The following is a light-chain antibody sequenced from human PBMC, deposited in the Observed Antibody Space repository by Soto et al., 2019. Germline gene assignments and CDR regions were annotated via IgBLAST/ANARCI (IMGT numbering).Light chain of an antibody. CDR2: SNN. V-gene: IGLV1-44*01. CDR1: SSNIGSNS. CDR3: AAWDDSLKGREV. J-gene: IGLJ1*01. Sequence: QSVLTQPPSASGTPGQRVTISCSGSSSNIGSNSVNWYQQLPGAAPKLLIYSNNQRPSGVPDRFSGSKSGTSASLAISGLQSEDEAEYYCAAWDDSLKGREVFGTGTKVTVL.